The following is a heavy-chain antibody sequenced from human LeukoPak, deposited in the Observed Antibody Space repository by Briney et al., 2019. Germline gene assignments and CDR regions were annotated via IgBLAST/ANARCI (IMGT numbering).Heavy chain of an antibody. CDR1: GGSFSGYY. Sequence: SETLSLTCAVYGGSFSGYYWSWIRQPPGKGLEWIGEINHSGSTNYNPSLESRVTISVDTSKNQFSLKLSSVTAADTAVYYCARTGYSYGYRSQLIRHEGRWYFDYWGQGTLVTVSS. CDR2: INHSGST. V-gene: IGHV4-34*01. CDR3: ARTGYSYGYRSQLIRHEGRWYFDY. J-gene: IGHJ4*02. D-gene: IGHD5-18*01.